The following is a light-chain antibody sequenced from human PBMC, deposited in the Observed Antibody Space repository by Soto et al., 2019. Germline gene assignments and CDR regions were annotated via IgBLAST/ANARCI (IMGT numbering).Light chain of an antibody. J-gene: IGLJ1*01. V-gene: IGLV2-14*01. CDR2: DVS. CDR1: SSDVGGYNY. CDR3: SSYTSSSTPV. Sequence: QSVLTQPASVSGSPGQSITISCTGTSSDVGGYNYVSWYQQHPGKAPKLMIYDVSDRPSGVSNRFSGSKSGNTASLTTSGLQAGDEADYYCSSYTSSSTPVFGTGTKVTVL.